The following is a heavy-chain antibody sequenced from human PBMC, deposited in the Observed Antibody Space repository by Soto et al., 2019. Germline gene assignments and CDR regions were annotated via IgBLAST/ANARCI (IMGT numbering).Heavy chain of an antibody. CDR1: GFTVGSNY. V-gene: IGHV3-53*01. CDR3: ARSTHYDILTGSYYYYAMDV. D-gene: IGHD3-9*01. Sequence: GGSLRLSCASSGFTVGSNYMIWVRQAPGKGLEWVSVIYSEGTPYYADSVKGRFTISRENSNNTLYLHMNNLRAEDTAVYYCARSTHYDILTGSYYYYAMDVWGQGATVTVSS. CDR2: IYSEGTP. J-gene: IGHJ6*02.